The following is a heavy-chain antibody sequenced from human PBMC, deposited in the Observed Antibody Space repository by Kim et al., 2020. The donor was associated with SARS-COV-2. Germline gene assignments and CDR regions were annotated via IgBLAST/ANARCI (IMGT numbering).Heavy chain of an antibody. J-gene: IGHJ5*02. CDR3: ARARGVYGSGEARFDP. V-gene: IGHV4-59*01. CDR2: IYYSGST. D-gene: IGHD3-10*01. Sequence: SETLSLTCTVSGGSISSYYWSWIRQPPGKGLEWIGYIYYSGSTNYNPSLKSRVTISVDTSKNQFSLKLSSVTAADTAVYYCARARGVYGSGEARFDPWGQGTLVTVSS. CDR1: GGSISSYY.